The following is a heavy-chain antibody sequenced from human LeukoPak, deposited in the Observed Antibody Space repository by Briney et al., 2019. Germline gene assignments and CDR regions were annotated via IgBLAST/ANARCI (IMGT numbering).Heavy chain of an antibody. D-gene: IGHD3-3*01. V-gene: IGHV4-59*08. Sequence: SETLSLTCTVSGGSISSYYWSWIRQPPGKGLEWIGYIYYSGSTNYNPSLKSRVTISVDTSKNQFSLKLSSVTAADTAVYYCARSALGSGYYMGAFDYWGQGTLVTVSS. CDR2: IYYSGST. CDR1: GGSISSYY. J-gene: IGHJ4*02. CDR3: ARSALGSGYYMGAFDY.